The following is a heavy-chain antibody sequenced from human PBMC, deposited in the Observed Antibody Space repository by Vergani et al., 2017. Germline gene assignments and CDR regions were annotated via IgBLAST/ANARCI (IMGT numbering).Heavy chain of an antibody. J-gene: IGHJ5*02. V-gene: IGHV3-33*01. D-gene: IGHD3-3*01. Sequence: QVHLVESGGGVVQPGRSLRLSCAASGFTFGSFGMHWVRQAPGKGLEWVAVIWYDGRNKQYADSVKGRFTVSRDNSQSTLYLQMNSLRAEDTAMYYCARDLRLMYNRFDPWGQGTLVTGSS. CDR1: GFTFGSFG. CDR3: ARDLRLMYNRFDP. CDR2: IWYDGRNK.